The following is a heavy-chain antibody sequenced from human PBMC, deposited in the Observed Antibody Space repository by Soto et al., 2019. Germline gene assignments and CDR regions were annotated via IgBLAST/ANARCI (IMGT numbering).Heavy chain of an antibody. Sequence: GGSLRLSCEASGFTFSSYWMSWVRQAPGKGLEWVANVRQDGSQKYLVDSVKGRFTISRDNAKNSLYLQMNSLRAEDTAVYYCARTGTTNAFDIWRQGTMVTVSS. J-gene: IGHJ3*02. D-gene: IGHD1-1*01. CDR2: VRQDGSQK. V-gene: IGHV3-7*01. CDR3: ARTGTTNAFDI. CDR1: GFTFSSYW.